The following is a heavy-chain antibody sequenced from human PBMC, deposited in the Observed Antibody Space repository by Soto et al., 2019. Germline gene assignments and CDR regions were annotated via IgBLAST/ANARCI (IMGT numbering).Heavy chain of an antibody. Sequence: GGSLRLSCAVSGFSFNDYYMSWIRQAPGKGLEWLSNISGSSGSKKYADAGKGRFTISRDNAKKSLYLEMHSLRAEDTAMYYCARYAAEVTTFFDQWGQGTLVTVSS. D-gene: IGHD4-17*01. CDR3: ARYAAEVTTFFDQ. V-gene: IGHV3-11*06. CDR2: ISGSSGSK. J-gene: IGHJ4*02. CDR1: GFSFNDYY.